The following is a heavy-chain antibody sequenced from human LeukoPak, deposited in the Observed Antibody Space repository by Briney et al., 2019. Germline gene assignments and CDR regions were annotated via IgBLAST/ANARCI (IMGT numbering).Heavy chain of an antibody. Sequence: GGSLRLSCAASVFTFSSYSMNWVRQAPGKGLEGVSYISSRSYIYYAESVKGRFTISRANAKKSMYLQMNSLRAEDTAVYYCARLYSSSWYSAFDIWGQGTMVTVSS. V-gene: IGHV3-21*01. J-gene: IGHJ3*02. CDR3: ARLYSSSWYSAFDI. CDR1: VFTFSSYS. CDR2: ISSRSYI. D-gene: IGHD6-13*01.